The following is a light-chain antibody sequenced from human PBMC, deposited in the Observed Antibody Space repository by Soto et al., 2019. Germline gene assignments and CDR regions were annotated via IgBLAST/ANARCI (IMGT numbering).Light chain of an antibody. J-gene: IGLJ3*02. Sequence: QSVLTQPPSVSGAPGQRVTISCTGSNSNIGAGYDVHWYQQLPGTAPKLLIYGNSNRPSGVPDRFSGSKSGTSASLAITGLQAEDEADYYCQSYDSSLSGSNWVFGGGTKLTVL. CDR3: QSYDSSLSGSNWV. CDR2: GNS. V-gene: IGLV1-40*01. CDR1: NSNIGAGYD.